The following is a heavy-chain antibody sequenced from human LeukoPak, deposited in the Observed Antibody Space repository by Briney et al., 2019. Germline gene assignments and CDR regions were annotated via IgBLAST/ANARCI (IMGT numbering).Heavy chain of an antibody. J-gene: IGHJ4*02. V-gene: IGHV3-7*03. CDR1: GCTLSSYW. CDR3: ARGLGYNIY. Sequence: QSGGSLRLSCAASGCTLSSYWMSWVRQAPGKGLEWVANIKQDGSEMNYMDSVRGRFTISRDNAKTSLYLQMNSLRAEDTAVYYCARGLGYNIYWGQGTLVTVSS. D-gene: IGHD1-1*01. CDR2: IKQDGSEM.